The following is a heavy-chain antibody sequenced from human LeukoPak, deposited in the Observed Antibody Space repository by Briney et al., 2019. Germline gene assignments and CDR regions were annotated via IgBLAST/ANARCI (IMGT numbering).Heavy chain of an antibody. CDR2: VYYSGSP. D-gene: IGHD4-11*01. Sequence: PSETLSLTCTVSGGSISSSSYYWGWIRQPPGKGLEWIGTVYYSGSPSYNPSLKSRVTISVDTSKNQFSLKLSSVTAADTAVYYCARLDYSDYYFDYWGQGTLVTVSS. CDR3: ARLDYSDYYFDY. J-gene: IGHJ4*02. V-gene: IGHV4-39*01. CDR1: GGSISSSSYY.